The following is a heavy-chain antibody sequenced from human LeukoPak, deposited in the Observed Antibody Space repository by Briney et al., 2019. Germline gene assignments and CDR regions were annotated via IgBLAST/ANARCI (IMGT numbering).Heavy chain of an antibody. Sequence: GASVKVSCKVSGYTLTELSMHWVRQAPGKGLEWMGGFDPEDGETIYAQKFQGRVTMTEDTSTDTAYMELSSLRSEDTAVYYCAAPDTAMATYAYWGQGTLVTVSS. CDR1: GYTLTELS. V-gene: IGHV1-24*01. CDR2: FDPEDGET. CDR3: AAPDTAMATYAY. J-gene: IGHJ4*02. D-gene: IGHD5-18*01.